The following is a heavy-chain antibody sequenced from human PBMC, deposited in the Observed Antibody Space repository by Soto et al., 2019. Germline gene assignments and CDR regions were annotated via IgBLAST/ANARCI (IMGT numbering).Heavy chain of an antibody. V-gene: IGHV4-30-4*01. CDR2: IYYSGSP. CDR3: ATSRNTYCSGGSCYPSWFDP. J-gene: IGHJ5*02. D-gene: IGHD2-15*01. Sequence: QVQLQESGPGLVKPSQTLSLTCTVSGGSISSGDYYWSWIRQPPGKGLEWIGYIYYSGSPYYNPSLKRRVTISVDTCKNQFSLKLSSVTAADTAVYYCATSRNTYCSGGSCYPSWFDPWGQGTLVTVSS. CDR1: GGSISSGDYY.